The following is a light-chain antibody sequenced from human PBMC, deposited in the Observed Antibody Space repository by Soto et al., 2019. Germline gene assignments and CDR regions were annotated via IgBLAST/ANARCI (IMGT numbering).Light chain of an antibody. CDR3: QQSYTPWWT. J-gene: IGKJ1*01. CDR1: QSISSY. Sequence: EIQMTQSPSSLSASVGARVTITCRASQSISSYLNWYQQKPGKAPKLLIYAASSLQSGVPSRFSGSGSGTDFTLTISSLQPEDFATYYCQQSYTPWWTFGQGTKVDNK. CDR2: AAS. V-gene: IGKV1-39*01.